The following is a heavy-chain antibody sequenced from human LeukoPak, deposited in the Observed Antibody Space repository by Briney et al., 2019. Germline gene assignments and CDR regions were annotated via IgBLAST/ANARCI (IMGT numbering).Heavy chain of an antibody. CDR2: IYFSGNT. D-gene: IGHD3-10*01. CDR3: ARVIPFGSGSYYHRDAFDI. Sequence: PSETLSLTCTVSGDPISTYFWSWIRQPAGKGLEWIGHIYFSGNTNYNPSLKSRVTMSVDTPRNQFSLKLSSVTAADTAMYYCARVIPFGSGSYYHRDAFDIWGQGTVVTVSS. CDR1: GDPISTYF. J-gene: IGHJ3*02. V-gene: IGHV4-4*07.